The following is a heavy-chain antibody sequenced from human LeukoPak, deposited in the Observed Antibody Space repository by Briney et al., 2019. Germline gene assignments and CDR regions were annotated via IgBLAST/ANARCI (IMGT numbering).Heavy chain of an antibody. D-gene: IGHD1-26*01. J-gene: IGHJ4*02. CDR1: GFSFSSYS. V-gene: IGHV3-21*01. CDR3: AESSGSYFKDYFDY. Sequence: GGSLRLSCAASGFSFSSYSLNWVRQAPGKGLVWVSCISSGSTYIYYADSVKGRFTISRDNSKNTLYLQMNSLRAEDTAVYYCAESSGSYFKDYFDYWGQGTLVTVSS. CDR2: ISSGSTYI.